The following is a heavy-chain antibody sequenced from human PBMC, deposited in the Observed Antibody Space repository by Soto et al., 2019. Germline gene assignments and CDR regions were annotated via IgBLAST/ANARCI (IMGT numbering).Heavy chain of an antibody. D-gene: IGHD2-15*01. V-gene: IGHV3-66*01. J-gene: IGHJ3*02. CDR3: ARDGSRGYCSGGSRYLSPFDI. CDR1: GFAFSSNY. Sequence: GGSMRLSCAAAGFAFSSNYMSWVRQAPGKGLGWVSVIYSGGSTYYADSVKGRFTISRDNSKNTLYLQMNSLRAEDTAVYYCARDGSRGYCSGGSRYLSPFDIWGQGTMVTVSS. CDR2: IYSGGST.